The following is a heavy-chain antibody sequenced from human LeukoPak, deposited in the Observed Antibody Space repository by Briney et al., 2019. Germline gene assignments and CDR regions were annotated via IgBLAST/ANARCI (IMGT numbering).Heavy chain of an antibody. Sequence: AAVNVSFKASGYTFTGYYMHWVRQAPGQGLEWMGWINPNSCGTHYPQKFQGRVTMYRDTSISTAYMERSRLRSDDTDVYYCAYPVAGPTDAFDIWGQGTMVTVSS. CDR1: GYTFTGYY. CDR3: AYPVAGPTDAFDI. J-gene: IGHJ3*02. D-gene: IGHD6-19*01. V-gene: IGHV1-2*02. CDR2: INPNSCGT.